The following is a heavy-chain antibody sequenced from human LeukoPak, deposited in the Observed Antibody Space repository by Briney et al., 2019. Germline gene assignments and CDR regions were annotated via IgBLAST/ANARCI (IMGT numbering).Heavy chain of an antibody. CDR3: TRDRELGF. Sequence: KPSETLSLTCTVSGGSISIYYWNWIRQPPGEGLEWIGSIYNSGSTTYNPSLKSRVTISGDTSKNQFSLKLSSVTAADTAVYYCTRDRELGFWGQGTLVTVSS. J-gene: IGHJ4*02. CDR2: IYNSGST. D-gene: IGHD1-26*01. V-gene: IGHV4-59*01. CDR1: GGSISIYY.